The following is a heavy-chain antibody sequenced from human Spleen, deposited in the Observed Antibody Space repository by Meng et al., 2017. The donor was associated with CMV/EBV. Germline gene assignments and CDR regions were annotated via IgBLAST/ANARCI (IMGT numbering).Heavy chain of an antibody. D-gene: IGHD6-13*01. J-gene: IGHJ3*02. V-gene: IGHV4-59*01. CDR3: ARDASPGYVPAFDI. Sequence: GSLRLSCTVSGGSMSSYYWTWIRQSPVMGLEWIGYIYYSGSTNYNPSLNSRLSISIDKSKNQFSLNLRSVTAADTAVYYCARDASPGYVPAFDIWGQGTPV. CDR1: GGSMSSYY. CDR2: IYYSGST.